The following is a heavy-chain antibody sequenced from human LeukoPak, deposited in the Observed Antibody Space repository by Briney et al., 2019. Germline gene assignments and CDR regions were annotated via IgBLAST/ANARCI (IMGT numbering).Heavy chain of an antibody. Sequence: ASVKVSCKASGYTFTTYGISWVRQAPGQGLEWMGWISAYNGNTNYAQKLQDRVTMTTDTSTRTAYMELRSLRSDDTAVYYYARGRYCSSTSCYKVYYYYMDVWGKGTTVTVSS. V-gene: IGHV1-18*01. CDR2: ISAYNGNT. CDR1: GYTFTTYG. D-gene: IGHD2-2*02. J-gene: IGHJ6*03. CDR3: ARGRYCSSTSCYKVYYYYMDV.